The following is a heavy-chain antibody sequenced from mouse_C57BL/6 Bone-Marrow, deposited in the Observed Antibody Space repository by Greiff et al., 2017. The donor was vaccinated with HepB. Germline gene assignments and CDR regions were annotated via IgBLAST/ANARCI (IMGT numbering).Heavy chain of an antibody. J-gene: IGHJ4*01. CDR3: APLTVVPHYYAMDY. V-gene: IGHV1-64*01. Sequence: QVQLQQPGAELVKPGASVKLSCKASGYTFTSYWMHWVKQRPGQGLEWIGMIHPNSGSTNYNEKFKSKATLTVDKSSSTAYMQLSSLTSEDSAVYYCAPLTVVPHYYAMDYWGQGTSVTVSS. D-gene: IGHD1-1*01. CDR1: GYTFTSYW. CDR2: IHPNSGST.